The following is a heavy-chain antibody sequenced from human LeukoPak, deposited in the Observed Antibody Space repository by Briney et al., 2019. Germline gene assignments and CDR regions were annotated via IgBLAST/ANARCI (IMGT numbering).Heavy chain of an antibody. Sequence: SETLSLTCTVSGASIRSSGSYWGWIRQPPGKGLEWIGIIYYSRNTYYNPSLKSRVSISVDTSETQFSLRLSSVTAADTAVYYCAKYESGTMLDYWGQGTLVTVPS. V-gene: IGHV4-39*01. CDR2: IYYSRNT. D-gene: IGHD1-1*01. CDR3: AKYESGTMLDY. J-gene: IGHJ4*02. CDR1: GASIRSSGSY.